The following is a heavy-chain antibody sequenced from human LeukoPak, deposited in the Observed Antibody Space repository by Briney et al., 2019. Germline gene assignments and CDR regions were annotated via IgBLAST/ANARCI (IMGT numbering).Heavy chain of an antibody. CDR3: ARVGSWDTFDV. CDR2: ISSSSTYI. Sequence: GGSLRLSCAASGFTFSSYTMNWVRQAPGKGLEWVSCISSSSTYIYYADSVKGRFTISRDNAKNSLYLQMNSLRAEDTAVYHCARVGSWDTFDVWGQGTMVTVSS. J-gene: IGHJ3*01. CDR1: GFTFSSYT. D-gene: IGHD3-10*01. V-gene: IGHV3-21*01.